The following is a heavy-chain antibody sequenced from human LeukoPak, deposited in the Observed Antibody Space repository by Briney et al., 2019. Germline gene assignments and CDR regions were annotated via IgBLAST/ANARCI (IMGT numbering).Heavy chain of an antibody. Sequence: ASVKVSCKASGYTFTGYYMHWVRQAPGQGLEWMGWINPNSGGTNYAQKFQGRVTITRDTSISTAYMELSRLRSDDTAVYYCARDQGGSISTRAYYYMDVWGKGTTVTVSS. J-gene: IGHJ6*03. V-gene: IGHV1-2*02. CDR2: INPNSGGT. D-gene: IGHD2-15*01. CDR3: ARDQGGSISTRAYYYMDV. CDR1: GYTFTGYY.